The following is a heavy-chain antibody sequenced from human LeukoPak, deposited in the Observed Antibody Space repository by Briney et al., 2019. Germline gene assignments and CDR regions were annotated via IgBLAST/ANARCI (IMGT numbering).Heavy chain of an antibody. D-gene: IGHD5-18*01. CDR3: VRDSWGLDTSVGEIDY. J-gene: IGHJ4*02. CDR1: GGSFSDYW. Sequence: PSETLSLTCAVYGGSFSDYWYAWIRQSPGKGLEWMGEINHSGTTTYIPSLKSRVSMSVDTSKNQLSLSLRSVTAADTAMYYCVRDSWGLDTSVGEIDYWGQGTLVTVSS. CDR2: INHSGTT. V-gene: IGHV4-34*01.